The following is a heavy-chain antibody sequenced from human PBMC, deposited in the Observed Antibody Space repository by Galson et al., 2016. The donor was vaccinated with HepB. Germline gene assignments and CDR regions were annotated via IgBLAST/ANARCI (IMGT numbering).Heavy chain of an antibody. CDR3: AKDAPSGRVVTGTWDS. Sequence: SLRLSCAASGFSVSSYALSWVRQPPGEGLEWVSTISGSGGTTYFADSVKGRFTLSRDNSKNTLYLQMNSLRAEDTAVYYCAKDAPSGRVVTGTWDSWGQGTLVTVSS. V-gene: IGHV3-23*01. J-gene: IGHJ4*02. CDR1: GFSVSSYA. D-gene: IGHD2-21*02. CDR2: ISGSGGTT.